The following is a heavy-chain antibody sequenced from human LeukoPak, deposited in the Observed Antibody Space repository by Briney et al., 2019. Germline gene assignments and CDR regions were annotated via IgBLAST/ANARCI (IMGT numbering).Heavy chain of an antibody. J-gene: IGHJ4*02. CDR1: GFTFSNAW. Sequence: GGSLRLSCAASGFTFSNAWMSWVRQAPGKGLEWVAFIRLDGSNKYYADSVRGRFTISRDNSKNTLYLQMNSLRAEDTALYYCAKPHFDYWGQGTLVTVSS. CDR2: IRLDGSNK. CDR3: AKPHFDY. V-gene: IGHV3-30*02.